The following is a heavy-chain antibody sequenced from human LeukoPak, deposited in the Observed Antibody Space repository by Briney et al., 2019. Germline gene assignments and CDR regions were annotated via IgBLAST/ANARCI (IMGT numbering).Heavy chain of an antibody. Sequence: GESLQISCKGSGYRFINFWIGWVRQMPGKGLEWMGIIHPGDSDTRYSPSFEGQVTISVDKSISTAYLQWSSLKASDTAMYYCARRGLLGYCSGASCYDAFDIWGQGIMVTVSS. CDR2: IHPGDSDT. CDR1: GYRFINFW. D-gene: IGHD2-15*01. CDR3: ARRGLLGYCSGASCYDAFDI. V-gene: IGHV5-51*01. J-gene: IGHJ3*02.